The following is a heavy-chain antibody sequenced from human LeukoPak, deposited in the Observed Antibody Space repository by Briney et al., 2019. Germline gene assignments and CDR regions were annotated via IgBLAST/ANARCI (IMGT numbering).Heavy chain of an antibody. CDR3: ARARNGYNPFLFDY. Sequence: PSETLSLTCTVSGGSISDYYWSWIRQPPGKGLEWIGCIYSSGSTNYDPSLKSRLTISVDTSKNQFSLKLSSVTAADTAVYYCARARNGYNPFLFDYWGQGTLVTVSS. CDR1: GGSISDYY. CDR2: IYSSGST. D-gene: IGHD5-24*01. J-gene: IGHJ4*02. V-gene: IGHV4-59*01.